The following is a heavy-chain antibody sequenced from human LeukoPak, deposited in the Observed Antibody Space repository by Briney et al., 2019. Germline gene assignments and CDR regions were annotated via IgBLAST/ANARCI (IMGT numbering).Heavy chain of an antibody. Sequence: SVKVSCTASGGTFSSYAISWVRQAPGQGLEWMGGIIPIFGTANYAQKFQGRVTITADESTSTAYMELSSLRSEDTAVYYCGRVPRHNYYGSGSLDYWGQGTLVTVSS. CDR3: GRVPRHNYYGSGSLDY. V-gene: IGHV1-69*13. J-gene: IGHJ4*02. CDR2: IIPIFGTA. CDR1: GGTFSSYA. D-gene: IGHD3-10*01.